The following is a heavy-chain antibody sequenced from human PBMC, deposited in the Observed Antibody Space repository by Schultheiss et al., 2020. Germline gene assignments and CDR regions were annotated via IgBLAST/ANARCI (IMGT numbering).Heavy chain of an antibody. Sequence: GESLKISCKASGYTFTDYYVHWVRQAPGQGLEWMGRITPNSGDTRYGQKFQGRVTMTRDTSISTAYMELSRLRSDDTAVYYCARGQWLGLTNPFDYWGQGTLVTVSS. CDR3: ARGQWLGLTNPFDY. V-gene: IGHV1-2*06. CDR2: ITPNSGDT. D-gene: IGHD6-19*01. CDR1: GYTFTDYY. J-gene: IGHJ4*02.